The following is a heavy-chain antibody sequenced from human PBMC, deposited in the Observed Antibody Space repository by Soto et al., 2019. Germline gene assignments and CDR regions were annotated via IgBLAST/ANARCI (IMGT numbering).Heavy chain of an antibody. CDR3: PTNYYDSSGYDNWFDP. V-gene: IGHV3-49*03. J-gene: IGHJ5*02. D-gene: IGHD3-22*01. CDR2: IRSKAYGGTT. Sequence: GGSLRLSCTASGFTFGDYAISWFRQAPGKGLEWVGFIRSKAYGGTTEYAASVKGRFTISRDDSKSIAYLQMNSPKTEDTAVYYCPTNYYDSSGYDNWFDPWGQGTLVTVSS. CDR1: GFTFGDYA.